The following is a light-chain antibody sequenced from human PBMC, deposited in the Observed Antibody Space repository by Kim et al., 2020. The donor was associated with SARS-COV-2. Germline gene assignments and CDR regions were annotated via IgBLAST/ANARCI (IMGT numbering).Light chain of an antibody. J-gene: IGLJ3*02. CDR3: QSYDSSLSGEGV. V-gene: IGLV1-40*01. CDR2: GNS. CDR1: SSNIGAGYD. Sequence: QSVLTQPPSVSGAPGQRVTISCTGSSSNIGAGYDVHWYQQLPGTAPKLLIYGNSNRPSGVPDRFSGSKSVTSASLAITGLQAEDEADYYCQSYDSSLSGEGVFGGGTQLTVL.